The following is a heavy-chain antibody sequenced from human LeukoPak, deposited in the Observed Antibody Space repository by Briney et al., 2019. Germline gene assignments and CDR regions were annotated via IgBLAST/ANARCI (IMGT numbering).Heavy chain of an antibody. CDR3: ARSGYDILTGFDAFDI. CDR1: GYTFTGYY. D-gene: IGHD3-9*01. CDR2: ISAYNGNT. J-gene: IGHJ3*02. V-gene: IGHV1-18*04. Sequence: GASGKVSCKASGYTFTGYYMHWVRQAPGQGLEWMGWISAYNGNTNYAQKLQGRVTMTTDTSTSTAYMELRSLRSDDTAVYYCARSGYDILTGFDAFDIWGQGTMVTVSS.